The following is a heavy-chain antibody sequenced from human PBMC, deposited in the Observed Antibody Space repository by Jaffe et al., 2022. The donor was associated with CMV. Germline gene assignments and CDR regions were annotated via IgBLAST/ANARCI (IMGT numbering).Heavy chain of an antibody. V-gene: IGHV4-31*03. CDR3: ARDRRGSYAGWYFDY. J-gene: IGHJ4*02. D-gene: IGHD3-16*01. CDR2: IYYSGST. CDR1: GGSISSGGYY. Sequence: QVQLQESGPGLVKPSQTLSLTCTVSGGSISSGGYYWSWIRQHPGKGLEWIGYIYYSGSTYYNPSLKSRVTISVDTSKNQFSLKLSSVTAADTAVYYCARDRRGSYAGWYFDYWGQGTLVTVSS.